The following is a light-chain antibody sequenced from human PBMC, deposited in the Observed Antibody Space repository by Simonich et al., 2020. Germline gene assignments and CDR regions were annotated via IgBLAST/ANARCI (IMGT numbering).Light chain of an antibody. CDR2: DTS. V-gene: IGLV7-46*01. Sequence: QAVVTQEPSLTVSPGGTVTLTCGSSTGAVTSGHYPYWFQQTPGQAPRTLIYDTSNKHSWTPARFSGSLLGGKAALTLSGAQPEDEAEYYCLLSYSGAHWVFGGGTKLTVL. CDR1: TGAVTSGHY. CDR3: LLSYSGAHWV. J-gene: IGLJ3*02.